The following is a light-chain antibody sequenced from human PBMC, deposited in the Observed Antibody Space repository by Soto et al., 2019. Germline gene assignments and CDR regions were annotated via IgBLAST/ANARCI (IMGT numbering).Light chain of an antibody. CDR1: QSVTSSY. CDR3: QQRSNWPPEYT. Sequence: EIVLTQSPGTLSLSPGERATLSCRASQSVTSSYLAWYQQNPGQAPRLLIYGASNRATGIPDRFSGSGSGTDFTLTISRLEPEDFAVYYCQQRSNWPPEYTFGQGTKLEIK. J-gene: IGKJ2*01. V-gene: IGKV3D-20*02. CDR2: GAS.